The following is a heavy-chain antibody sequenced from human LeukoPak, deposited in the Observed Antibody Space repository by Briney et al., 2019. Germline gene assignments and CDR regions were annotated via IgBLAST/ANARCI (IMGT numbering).Heavy chain of an antibody. CDR1: GFTFSSYE. J-gene: IGHJ6*02. D-gene: IGHD6-19*01. CDR2: ISSSGSTI. Sequence: PGGSLTLSCAASGFTFSSYEMNWVRQAPGKGLEWVSYISSSGSTIYYADSVKGRFTISTDNAKNSLYLQMNSLRAEDTAVYYCAREPYSSGWYTSLYYYYGMDVWGQGATVTVSS. CDR3: AREPYSSGWYTSLYYYYGMDV. V-gene: IGHV3-48*03.